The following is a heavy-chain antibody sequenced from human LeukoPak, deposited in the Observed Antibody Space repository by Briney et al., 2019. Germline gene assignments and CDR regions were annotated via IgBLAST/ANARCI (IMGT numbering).Heavy chain of an antibody. CDR2: ISSSGSTI. CDR1: GFTFSSYW. D-gene: IGHD3-3*01. Sequence: GGSLRLSCAASGFTFSSYWMHWVRQAPGKGLEWVSYISSSGSTIYYADSVKGRFTISRDNAKNSLYLQMNSLRAEDTAVYYCARVYDFWTFDPWGQGTLVTVSS. V-gene: IGHV3-48*04. J-gene: IGHJ5*02. CDR3: ARVYDFWTFDP.